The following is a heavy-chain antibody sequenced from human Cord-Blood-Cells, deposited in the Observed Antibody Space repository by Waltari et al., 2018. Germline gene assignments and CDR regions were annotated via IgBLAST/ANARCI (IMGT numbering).Heavy chain of an antibody. CDR2: IYSGGST. V-gene: IGHV3-53*01. Sequence: EVQLVESGGGLIQPGGSLRRSCAASGFTVSSNYMSWVRQAPGKGLEWVSVIYSGGSTYYADSVKGRFTISRDNSRNTLYLQMNSLRAEDTAVYYCARVGVAAPRGWFDPWGQGTLVTVSS. CDR1: GFTVSSNY. J-gene: IGHJ5*02. D-gene: IGHD6-19*01. CDR3: ARVGVAAPRGWFDP.